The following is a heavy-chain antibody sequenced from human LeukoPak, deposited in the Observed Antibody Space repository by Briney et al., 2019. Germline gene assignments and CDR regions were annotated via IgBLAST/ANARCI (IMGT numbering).Heavy chain of an antibody. CDR2: ISSTSSTM. J-gene: IGHJ4*02. CDR3: ARGRYRLAAADFDC. D-gene: IGHD6-13*01. CDR1: GFTFSSYG. Sequence: PGGSLRLSCAASGFTFSSYGMHWVRQAPGKGLEWVSSISSTSSTMYYADSLKGRFAISRDNAGNSLYLQMNSLRPEDTAVYYCARGRYRLAAADFDCWGLGTLVSVSS. V-gene: IGHV3-21*01.